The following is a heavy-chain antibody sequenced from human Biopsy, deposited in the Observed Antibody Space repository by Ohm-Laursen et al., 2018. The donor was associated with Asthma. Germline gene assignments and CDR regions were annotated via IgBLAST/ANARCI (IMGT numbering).Heavy chain of an antibody. CDR1: GFTFRDHY. CDR3: ARGYSTSWYFGY. D-gene: IGHD6-13*01. V-gene: IGHV3-11*01. CDR2: ISSRGSNI. Sequence: SLRLSCAASGFTFRDHYMTWIRQAPGKGLEWVAYISSRGSNIFYADSVKGRFTISRDNAKKSLFLEMNSLTVEDTAVYFCARGYSTSWYFGYWGQGARVTVSS. J-gene: IGHJ4*02.